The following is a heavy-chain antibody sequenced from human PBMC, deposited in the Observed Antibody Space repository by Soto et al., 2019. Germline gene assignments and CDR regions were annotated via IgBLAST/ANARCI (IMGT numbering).Heavy chain of an antibody. CDR2: ISAYNGNT. Sequence: ASVKVSCKASGYTFTSYGISWVRQAPGQGLEWMGWISAYNGNTNYAQKLQGRVTMTTDTSTSTAYMELRSLRSDDTAVYYCAREAVAGTNYYYMDVWGKGTTVTVSS. J-gene: IGHJ6*03. D-gene: IGHD6-19*01. CDR1: GYTFTSYG. V-gene: IGHV1-18*01. CDR3: AREAVAGTNYYYMDV.